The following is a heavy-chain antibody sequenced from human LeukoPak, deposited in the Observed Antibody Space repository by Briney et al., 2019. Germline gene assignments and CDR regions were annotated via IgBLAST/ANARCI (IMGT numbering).Heavy chain of an antibody. CDR3: ARGRYCSSTSCYKVYYYYMDV. CDR1: GYTFTNYG. J-gene: IGHJ6*03. V-gene: IGHV1-18*01. Sequence: GASVKVSCKPSGYTFTNYGITWVRQAPGQGLEWMGWISAYNGDKNYAQKLRGRVTMTTDTSTRTAYMELRSLSSDDTAVYYCARGRYCSSTSCYKVYYYYMDVWGKGTTVTVSS. D-gene: IGHD2-2*02. CDR2: ISAYNGDK.